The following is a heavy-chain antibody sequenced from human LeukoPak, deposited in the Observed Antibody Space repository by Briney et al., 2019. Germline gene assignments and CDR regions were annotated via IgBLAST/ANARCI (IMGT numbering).Heavy chain of an antibody. D-gene: IGHD6-6*01. CDR2: ISSSGSTI. CDR1: GFTFSDYY. Sequence: PGGSLRLSCAASGFTFSDYYMSWIRQAPGKGLEWVSYISSSGSTIYYADSVKGRFTISRDNAKNSLYLQMNSLRAEDTAVYYCARLPKASIAARLDYWGQGTLVTVSS. J-gene: IGHJ4*02. CDR3: ARLPKASIAARLDY. V-gene: IGHV3-11*04.